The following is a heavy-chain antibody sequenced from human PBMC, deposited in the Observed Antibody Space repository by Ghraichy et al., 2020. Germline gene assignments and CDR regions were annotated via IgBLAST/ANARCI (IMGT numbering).Heavy chain of an antibody. Sequence: GESLRLSCAASGVSFSRFGMHWVRQAPGKGLEWVAIIWYDGSNAYYADSVKGRFTISRDNSKITVYLQLNSLRAEDTAVYYCARDTGAGYVVSGYYPDWGQGSLVIVSS. CDR3: ARDTGAGYVVSGYYPD. V-gene: IGHV3-33*01. J-gene: IGHJ4*02. D-gene: IGHD3-22*01. CDR1: GVSFSRFG. CDR2: IWYDGSNA.